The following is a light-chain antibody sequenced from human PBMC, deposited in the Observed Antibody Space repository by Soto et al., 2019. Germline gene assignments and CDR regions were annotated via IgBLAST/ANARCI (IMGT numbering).Light chain of an antibody. Sequence: DIQMTQSPSSLSASVGDRVTITCRASQGISNYLAWYQQKPGKVPKLLIYAASTLQSGVPSRFSGSGSGPDFTLTITSLQPEDVATYYCQKYNTGTFGQGTKVEIK. CDR3: QKYNTGT. J-gene: IGKJ1*01. CDR1: QGISNY. CDR2: AAS. V-gene: IGKV1-27*01.